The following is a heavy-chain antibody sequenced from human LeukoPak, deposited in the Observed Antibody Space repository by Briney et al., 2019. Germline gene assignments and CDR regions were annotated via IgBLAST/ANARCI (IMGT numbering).Heavy chain of an antibody. V-gene: IGHV2-26*01. CDR2: IFSNDEK. D-gene: IGHD5-12*01. CDR1: GFSLSNVRMG. Sequence: SGPVLVKPTETLTLTCTVSGFSLSNVRMGVSWIRQPPGKALEWLAHIFSNDEKSYSTSLKSGLTISKDTSKSQVVLTMTNMDPVDTATYYCARIEAISGYDRNWFDPWGQGTLVTVSS. CDR3: ARIEAISGYDRNWFDP. J-gene: IGHJ5*02.